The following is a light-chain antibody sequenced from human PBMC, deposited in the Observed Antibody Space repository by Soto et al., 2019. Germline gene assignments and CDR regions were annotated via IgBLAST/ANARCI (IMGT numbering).Light chain of an antibody. CDR3: QPYFSVPHT. V-gene: IGKV1-5*01. Sequence: DIHITQSPSPLSAPLGDRVTITCRASQRIDRFLAWYQQRPGEAPQLLIYDASRRPTGVPSRFSASGSETEFTLTVSNLQPDDSATYFCQPYFSVPHTFGPGTRLEIK. J-gene: IGKJ2*01. CDR2: DAS. CDR1: QRIDRF.